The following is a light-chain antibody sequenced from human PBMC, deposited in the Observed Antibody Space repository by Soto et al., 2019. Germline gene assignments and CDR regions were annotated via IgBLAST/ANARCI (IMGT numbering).Light chain of an antibody. J-gene: IGKJ4*01. CDR2: DAS. Sequence: MTQSPATLSVSPGERATLSCRASQFIGSNLAWYQQKPGEAPRLLMYDASSRATGITARFSGSGSGTEFALTISSLQSEDFAIYYCQQYNNWPPLTFGGGTKVEIK. CDR3: QQYNNWPPLT. V-gene: IGKV3-15*01. CDR1: QFIGSN.